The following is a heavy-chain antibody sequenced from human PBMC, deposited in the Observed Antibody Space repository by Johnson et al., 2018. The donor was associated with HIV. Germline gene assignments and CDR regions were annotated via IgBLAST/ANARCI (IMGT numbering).Heavy chain of an antibody. Sequence: VQLVESGGGVVRPGGSLRLSCAASRFTFSNYWMSWVRQAPGKGLEWVSVIYSGGSTYYADSVKGRFTISRDNSKNTLDLQMNSLRGEDTAVYYCAKDVGNFWPDAFDIWGQGTMVTVSS. D-gene: IGHD1-26*01. CDR3: AKDVGNFWPDAFDI. CDR1: RFTFSNYW. CDR2: IYSGGST. J-gene: IGHJ3*02. V-gene: IGHV3-66*01.